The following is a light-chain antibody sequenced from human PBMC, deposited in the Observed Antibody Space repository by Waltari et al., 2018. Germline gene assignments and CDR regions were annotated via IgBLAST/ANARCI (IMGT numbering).Light chain of an antibody. CDR1: QSVSSSY. Sequence: EIVLTQSPGTLSLSPGERATLFCRASQSVSSSYLAWYQRRPGQPPRLLIYGASSRATGIPDRFSGSGSGTDFTLTISRLEPEDFAMYYCQQYGPSPPFTFGQGTKLEIK. CDR3: QQYGPSPPFT. J-gene: IGKJ2*01. V-gene: IGKV3-20*01. CDR2: GAS.